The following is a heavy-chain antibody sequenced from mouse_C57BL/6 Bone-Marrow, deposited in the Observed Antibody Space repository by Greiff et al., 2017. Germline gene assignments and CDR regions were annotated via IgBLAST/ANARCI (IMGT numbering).Heavy chain of an antibody. CDR3: ARCTVVAPYFDY. CDR1: GFTFSSYG. V-gene: IGHV5-6*02. CDR2: ISSGGSYT. Sequence: EVKLVESGGDLVKPGGSLKLSCAASGFTFSSYGMSWVRQTPDKRLEWVATISSGGSYTYYPDSVKGRFTISRDNAKNTLYVQMSSLKSEDTAMYYCARCTVVAPYFDYWGQGTTLTVSS. D-gene: IGHD1-1*01. J-gene: IGHJ2*01.